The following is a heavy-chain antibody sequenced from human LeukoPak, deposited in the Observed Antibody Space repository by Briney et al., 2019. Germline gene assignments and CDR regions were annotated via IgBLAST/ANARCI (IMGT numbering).Heavy chain of an antibody. CDR1: GFTFSDYY. V-gene: IGHV3-11*04. CDR3: ARERGCSSTSCYPDAFDI. J-gene: IGHJ3*02. CDR2: ISCSGSTI. D-gene: IGHD2-2*01. Sequence: PGGSLRLSCAASGFTFSDYYMSWIRQAPGKGLEWVSYISCSGSTIYYADSVKGRFTISRDNAKNSLYLQMNSLRAEDTAVYYCARERGCSSTSCYPDAFDIWGQGTMVTVSS.